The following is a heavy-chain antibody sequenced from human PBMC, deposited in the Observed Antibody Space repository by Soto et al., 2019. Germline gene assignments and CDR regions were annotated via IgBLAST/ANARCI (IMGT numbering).Heavy chain of an antibody. V-gene: IGHV4-39*01. CDR3: ARRGNNGGYLRSYDY. D-gene: IGHD3-22*01. CDR2: IYFDGAA. Sequence: SETLSLTCTVSGGSISSSSYYWVWIRQTPGRGLEWIGSIYFDGAAFYNPSLKSRVTLSVDTSRNQFSLNVNSVTAADTAIYYCARRGNNGGYLRSYDYWGQGSLVNVS. J-gene: IGHJ4*02. CDR1: GGSISSSSYY.